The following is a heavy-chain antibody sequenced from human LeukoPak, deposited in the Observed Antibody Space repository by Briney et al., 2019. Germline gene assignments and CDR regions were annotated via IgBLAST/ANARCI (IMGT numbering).Heavy chain of an antibody. CDR1: GFTFSSYS. V-gene: IGHV3-21*01. Sequence: GGSLRLSCAASGFTFSSYSMNWVRQAPGKGLEWVSSISSSSSYIYYADSVKGRFTISRDNAKNSLYLQMNSLRAEDTAVYYCARAPQYCSSASCFSNWFDPWGQGTLVTVAS. J-gene: IGHJ5*02. CDR3: ARAPQYCSSASCFSNWFDP. CDR2: ISSSSSYI. D-gene: IGHD2-2*01.